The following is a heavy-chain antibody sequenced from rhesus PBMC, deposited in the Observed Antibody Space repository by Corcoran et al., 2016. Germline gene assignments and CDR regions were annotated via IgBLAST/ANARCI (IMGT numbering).Heavy chain of an antibody. Sequence: EVQLVESGGGLAKPGGSLRLSCVASGFTFSSSWMHWVRQGPGKGLEWISTNNSGGDSTYYADSVEGRLTISRENAKNTLYLQMNSLRAEDTAVYYCAKIDLRWGQGVLVTVSS. CDR2: NNSGGDST. CDR1: GFTFSSSW. J-gene: IGHJ4*01. CDR3: AKIDLR. D-gene: IGHD2-15*01. V-gene: IGHV3-14*01.